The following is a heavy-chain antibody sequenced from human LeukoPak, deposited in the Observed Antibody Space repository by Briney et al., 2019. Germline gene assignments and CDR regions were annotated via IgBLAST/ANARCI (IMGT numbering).Heavy chain of an antibody. V-gene: IGHV1-3*01. Sequence: ASVKVSCKASGYTFTSYAMHWVRQAPGQRLEWMGWINAGNGNTKYSQKFQGRVTITRDTSASTAYMELSSLRSEDTAVYYCTRGQRGYSGYDFLYWGQGTLVTVSS. CDR1: GYTFTSYA. CDR2: INAGNGNT. D-gene: IGHD5-12*01. CDR3: TRGQRGYSGYDFLY. J-gene: IGHJ4*02.